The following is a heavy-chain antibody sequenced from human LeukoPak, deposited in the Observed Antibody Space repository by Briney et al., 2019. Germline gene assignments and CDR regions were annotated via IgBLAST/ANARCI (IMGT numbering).Heavy chain of an antibody. CDR3: ARDLYSSTPGDY. Sequence: ASVKVSCKASGYTFTGYYMHWVRQAPGQGLEWMGWINPNSGGTDYAQKLQGRVTMTRDTSISTAYMELSRLRSDDTAVYYCARDLYSSTPGDYWGQGTLVTVSS. V-gene: IGHV1-2*02. J-gene: IGHJ4*02. CDR1: GYTFTGYY. CDR2: INPNSGGT. D-gene: IGHD6-13*01.